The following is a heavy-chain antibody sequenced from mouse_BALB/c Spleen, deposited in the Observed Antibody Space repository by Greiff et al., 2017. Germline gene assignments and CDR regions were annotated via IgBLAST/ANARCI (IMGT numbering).Heavy chain of an antibody. D-gene: IGHD2-1*01. V-gene: IGHV5-6*01. CDR3: AKGNYVDYYAMDY. CDR1: GFTFSSYG. J-gene: IGHJ4*01. CDR2: ISSGGSYT. Sequence: EVKLQESGGDLVKPGGSLKLSCAASGFTFSSYGMSWVRQTPDKRLEWVATISSGGSYTYYPDSVKGRFTISRDNAKNTLYLQMSSLKSEDTAMYYCAKGNYVDYYAMDYWGQGTSVTVSS.